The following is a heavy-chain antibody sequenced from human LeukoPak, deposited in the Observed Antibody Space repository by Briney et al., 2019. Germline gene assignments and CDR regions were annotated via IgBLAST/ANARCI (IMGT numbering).Heavy chain of an antibody. Sequence: SETLSLTCTVSGGSISSYYWSWIRQPPGKGLEWIGYIYYSGSTNYNPSLKSRVTISVDTSKNQFSLKLSSVTAADTAVYYCARGRAVADAGAGYFQHWGQGTLVTVSS. CDR2: IYYSGST. V-gene: IGHV4-59*01. D-gene: IGHD6-19*01. CDR1: GGSISSYY. J-gene: IGHJ1*01. CDR3: ARGRAVADAGAGYFQH.